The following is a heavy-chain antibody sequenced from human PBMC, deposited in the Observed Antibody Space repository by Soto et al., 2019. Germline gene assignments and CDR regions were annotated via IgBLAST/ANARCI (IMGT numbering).Heavy chain of an antibody. J-gene: IGHJ5*02. CDR1: GYTFTGYY. CDR3: ARVSPMEYSSSWYWFDP. V-gene: IGHV1-2*04. D-gene: IGHD6-13*01. Sequence: ASVKVSCKASGYTFTGYYMHWVRQAPGQGLEWMGCINPNSGGTNYAQKFQGWVPMTRDTSISTDYMELSRLRSDDTAVYYCARVSPMEYSSSWYWFDPWGQGTLVTVSS. CDR2: INPNSGGT.